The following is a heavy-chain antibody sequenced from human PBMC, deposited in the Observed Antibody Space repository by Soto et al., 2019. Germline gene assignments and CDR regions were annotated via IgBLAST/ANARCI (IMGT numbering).Heavy chain of an antibody. V-gene: IGHV1-18*01. J-gene: IGHJ4*02. D-gene: IGHD3-10*01. CDR1: GYTFTTYG. CDR3: ARDGDGPGRRYDY. Sequence: QVPLVQSGAEVKNPGASVKVSCKASGYTFTTYGISWVRQAPGQGLEWMGWIGPYTGVTNYAQKLQGRVTMTTDPSTSTAYMELRSLRSDDTAVYYCARDGDGPGRRYDYWGQGTLIIVSS. CDR2: IGPYTGVT.